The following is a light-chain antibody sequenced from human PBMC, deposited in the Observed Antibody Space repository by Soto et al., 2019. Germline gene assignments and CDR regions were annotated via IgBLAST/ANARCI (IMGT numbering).Light chain of an antibody. V-gene: IGKV3-20*01. Sequence: IVLTQSPGTLSLSPGERATLSCRASQRVISDYLNWYQQKPGQAPRLLIYGASNRATGIPDRFSGSGSGTAFPLTISRLEPEDFAVYYCQQYGRSPLFTFGPGTTVDIK. J-gene: IGKJ3*01. CDR3: QQYGRSPLFT. CDR1: QRVISDY. CDR2: GAS.